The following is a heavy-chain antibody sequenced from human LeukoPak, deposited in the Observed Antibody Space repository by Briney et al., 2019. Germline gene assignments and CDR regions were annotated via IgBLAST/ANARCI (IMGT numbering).Heavy chain of an antibody. CDR1: GGSISSGSYY. D-gene: IGHD2-21*01. V-gene: IGHV4-61*01. CDR3: ARDRGLAAFDI. J-gene: IGHJ3*02. CDR2: IYYSGST. Sequence: SETLSLTCTVSGGSISSGSYYWSWIRQPPGEGLEWIGYIYYSGSTTYNPSLKSRVTISVDTSKNQFSLRLTSVTAADTAMYYCARDRGLAAFDIWGQGTLVTVSS.